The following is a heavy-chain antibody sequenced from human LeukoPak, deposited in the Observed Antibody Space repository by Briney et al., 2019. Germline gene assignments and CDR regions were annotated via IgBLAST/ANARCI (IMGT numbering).Heavy chain of an antibody. CDR1: GGSISSYY. V-gene: IGHV4-4*09. Sequence: NPSETLSLTCTVSGGSISSYYWSWIRQSPVKGLEWIGYIFPSGSAFYNPSLESRVTISLDTSENQFSLTLSSVTAADTAVYYCARRNHYFYYMDVWGKGTTVTVSS. CDR3: ARRNHYFYYMDV. J-gene: IGHJ6*03. CDR2: IFPSGSA.